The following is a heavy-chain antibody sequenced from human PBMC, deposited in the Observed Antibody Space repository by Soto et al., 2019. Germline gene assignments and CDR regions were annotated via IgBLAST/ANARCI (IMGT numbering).Heavy chain of an antibody. Sequence: EVQLVESGGGLVQPGRSLRLSCAASGFTFDDYAMHWVRQVPGKGLEWVSGINWNSGSIGYGDSVKGRFAISRDNAKNSLHLQMNSLSAEDTAFYSFVKDESIHWYIWHFRHWGQGTLVTVSS. CDR1: GFTFDDYA. CDR2: INWNSGSI. D-gene: IGHD6-13*01. CDR3: VKDESIHWYIWHFRH. J-gene: IGHJ1*01. V-gene: IGHV3-9*01.